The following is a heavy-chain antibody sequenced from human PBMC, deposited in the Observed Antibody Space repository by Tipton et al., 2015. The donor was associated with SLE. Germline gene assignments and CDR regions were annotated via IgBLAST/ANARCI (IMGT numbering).Heavy chain of an antibody. CDR3: ARGDMVVVPAAGGGYYYYMDV. D-gene: IGHD2-2*01. CDR1: GGYINNYY. CDR2: IYTSGST. V-gene: IGHV4-4*08. J-gene: IGHJ6*03. Sequence: TLSLTCTVSGGYINNYYWSWIRQPPGKGLEWIGRIYTSGSTNYSPPLKSRVTISVDTSKNQFSLKLSSVTAADTAVYYCARGDMVVVPAAGGGYYYYMDVWGKGTTVTVSS.